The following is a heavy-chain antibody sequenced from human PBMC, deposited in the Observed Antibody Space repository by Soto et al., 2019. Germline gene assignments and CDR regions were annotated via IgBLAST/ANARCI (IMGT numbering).Heavy chain of an antibody. Sequence: EVVLLESGGGGVQPGRSLRLSCAASGLTFSNFAMAWVRQAPGKGLEWVSAISGGADSTYYADSVKGRFIISRDNFRNTLSLEMDSRSADYTAVYDCAKGVGLHWLDLDSWGQGTLVTVSS. CDR2: ISGGADST. CDR3: AKGVGLHWLDLDS. J-gene: IGHJ4*02. CDR1: GLTFSNFA. V-gene: IGHV3-23*01. D-gene: IGHD2-8*02.